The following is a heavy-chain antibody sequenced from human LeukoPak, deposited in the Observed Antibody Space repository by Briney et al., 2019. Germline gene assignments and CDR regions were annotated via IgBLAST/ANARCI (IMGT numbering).Heavy chain of an antibody. CDR1: GGSFSGYY. CDR3: ARHPPTIFGHFDL. Sequence: SETLSLTCAVYGGSFSGYYWSWIRQPPGKGLEWIGEINHSGSTNYNPSLKSRVTISVDTSKNQFSLKMTSVTAADTAVYYCARHPPTIFGHFDLWGRGTLVTVSS. J-gene: IGHJ2*01. D-gene: IGHD3-9*01. V-gene: IGHV4-34*01. CDR2: INHSGST.